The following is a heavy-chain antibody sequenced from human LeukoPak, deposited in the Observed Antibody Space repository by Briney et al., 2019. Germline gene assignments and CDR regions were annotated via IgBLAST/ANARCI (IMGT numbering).Heavy chain of an antibody. V-gene: IGHV3-30-3*02. J-gene: IGHJ6*03. CDR3: AKDPWGGPYYYYYMDV. CDR2: ISYDGNNK. CDR1: GFTFSSYA. D-gene: IGHD7-27*01. Sequence: GGSLRLSCAASGFTFSSYAMHWVRQAPGKGLEWVALISYDGNNKYYADSVKGRFTISRDNSKNTLYLQMNSLRAEDTAVYYCAKDPWGGPYYYYYMDVWGKGTTVTVSS.